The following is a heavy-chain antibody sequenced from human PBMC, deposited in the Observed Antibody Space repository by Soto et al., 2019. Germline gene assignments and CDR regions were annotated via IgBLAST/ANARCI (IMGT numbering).Heavy chain of an antibody. CDR3: ARDLYDSSGYYYDY. Sequence: QVQLQESGPGLVKPSETLSLTCTVPGGSISSYYWSWIRQPAGKGLEWIGRIYTSGSTNYDPSLKRRVTVSVDTSKNQFSLKLSSVTAADTAVYYCARDLYDSSGYYYDYWGQRTLVTVSS. D-gene: IGHD3-22*01. J-gene: IGHJ4*02. CDR2: IYTSGST. V-gene: IGHV4-4*07. CDR1: GGSISSYY.